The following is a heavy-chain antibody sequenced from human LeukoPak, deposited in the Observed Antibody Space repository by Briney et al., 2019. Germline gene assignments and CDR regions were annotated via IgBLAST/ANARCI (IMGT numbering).Heavy chain of an antibody. J-gene: IGHJ3*02. CDR3: ATESGYDFERYAFGI. CDR1: GGSISSYY. Sequence: SETLSLTCTVSGGSISSYYWSWIRQPPGKGLEWIGYIYYSGSTNYNPSLKSRVTISVDTSKNQFSLKLSSVTAADTAVYYCATESGYDFERYAFGIWGQGTMVTVSS. CDR2: IYYSGST. D-gene: IGHD5-12*01. V-gene: IGHV4-59*08.